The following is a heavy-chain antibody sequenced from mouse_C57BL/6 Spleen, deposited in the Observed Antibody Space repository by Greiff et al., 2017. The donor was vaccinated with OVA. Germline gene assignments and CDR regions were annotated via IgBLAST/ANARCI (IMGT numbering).Heavy chain of an antibody. Sequence: LVESGGGLVKPGGSLKLSCAASGFTFSDYGMHWVRQAPEKGLEWVAYISSGSSTIYYADTVKGRFTISRDNAKNTLFLQMTSLRSEDTAMYYCATGYYGNWYFDVWGTGTTVTVSS. CDR1: GFTFSDYG. V-gene: IGHV5-17*01. CDR2: ISSGSSTI. D-gene: IGHD1-1*01. CDR3: ATGYYGNWYFDV. J-gene: IGHJ1*03.